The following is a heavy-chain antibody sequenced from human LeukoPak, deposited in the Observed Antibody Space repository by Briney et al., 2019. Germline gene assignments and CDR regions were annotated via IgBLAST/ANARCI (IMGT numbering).Heavy chain of an antibody. CDR3: ARAVDTAMVTTYYMDV. D-gene: IGHD5-18*01. CDR2: IWYDGSNK. V-gene: IGHV3-33*01. CDR1: GFTFSSYG. Sequence: QPGGSLRLSCAASGFTFSSYGMHWVRQAPGKGLEWVAVIWYDGSNKYYADSVKGRFTISRDNSKNTLYLQMNSLRAEDTAVYYCARAVDTAMVTTYYMDVWGKGTTVTVSS. J-gene: IGHJ6*03.